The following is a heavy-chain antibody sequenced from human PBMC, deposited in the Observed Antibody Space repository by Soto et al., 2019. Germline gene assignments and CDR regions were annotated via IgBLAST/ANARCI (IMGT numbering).Heavy chain of an antibody. CDR3: ARCIAAAGRYYYYGMDV. CDR2: INPNSGGT. D-gene: IGHD6-13*01. CDR1: GYTFTGYY. Sequence: ASVKASCKASGYTFTGYYMHWVRQAPGQGLEWMGWINPNSGGTNYAQKFQGWVTMTRDTSISTAYMELSRLRSDDTAVYYCARCIAAAGRYYYYGMDVWGQGTTVTVSS. J-gene: IGHJ6*02. V-gene: IGHV1-2*04.